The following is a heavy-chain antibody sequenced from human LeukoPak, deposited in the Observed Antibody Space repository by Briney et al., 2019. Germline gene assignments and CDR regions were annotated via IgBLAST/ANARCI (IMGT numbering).Heavy chain of an antibody. D-gene: IGHD6-13*01. CDR2: ISGSGGST. Sequence: GGSLRLSCAASGFTFSSYAMSWVRQAPGKGLEWVSAISGSGGSTYYADSVKGRFTISRDNSKNTLYLQMNSLRAEDTAVYYCAKDLRGRRLNSSSWYPYYFDYWGQGTLVTVSS. CDR3: AKDLRGRRLNSSSWYPYYFDY. J-gene: IGHJ4*02. V-gene: IGHV3-23*01. CDR1: GFTFSSYA.